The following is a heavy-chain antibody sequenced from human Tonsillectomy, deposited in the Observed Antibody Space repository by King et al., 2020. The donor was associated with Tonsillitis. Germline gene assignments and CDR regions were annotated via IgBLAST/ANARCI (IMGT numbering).Heavy chain of an antibody. Sequence: VQLVESGGGLVQPGGSLRLSCAASGFTFSSYEMNWVRQAPGKGLEWVSYISSSGSTISYADSVKGRFTISRDNAKNSLYLQMNSLRAEDTAVYYCARDERGYSYGCLDYWGQGTLVTVSS. CDR1: GFTFSSYE. CDR2: ISSSGSTI. D-gene: IGHD5-18*01. J-gene: IGHJ4*02. CDR3: ARDERGYSYGCLDY. V-gene: IGHV3-48*03.